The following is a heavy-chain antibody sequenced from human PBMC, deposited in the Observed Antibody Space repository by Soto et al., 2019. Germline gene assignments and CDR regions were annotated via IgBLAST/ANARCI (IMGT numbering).Heavy chain of an antibody. D-gene: IGHD6-19*01. V-gene: IGHV3-7*01. CDR3: AGEGGCVAGTAFDS. CDR2: IKQDGSEK. Sequence: EVQLVESGGGLVQPGGSLRLSCAASGFTFSSYWMSWVRQAPGKGLEWVANIKQDGSEKYYVDSVKGRFTISRDNAKNFPVTEKDDPGTCGRAGYLCAGEGGCVAGTAFDSWGQGATVPVSS. CDR1: GFTFSSYW. J-gene: IGHJ3*02.